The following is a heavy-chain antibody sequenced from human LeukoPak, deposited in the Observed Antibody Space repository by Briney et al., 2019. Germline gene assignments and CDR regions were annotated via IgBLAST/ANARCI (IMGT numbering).Heavy chain of an antibody. CDR3: ARSLLRFGPPPRPLDY. J-gene: IGHJ4*02. CDR2: MNQDGSEI. Sequence: QPGGSLRLSCVGSGFTFSRYWLNWVRQAPGKGLEWVANMNQDGSEIYYLDSVKGRFTISRDNAKNSVYLQMNSLRAEDAAVYYCARSLLRFGPPPRPLDYWGQGTLVTVSS. CDR1: GFTFSRYW. V-gene: IGHV3-7*03. D-gene: IGHD3-3*01.